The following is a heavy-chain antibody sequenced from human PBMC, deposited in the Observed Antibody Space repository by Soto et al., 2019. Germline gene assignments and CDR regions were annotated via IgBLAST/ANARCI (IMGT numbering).Heavy chain of an antibody. CDR3: ATMTTVTSDY. D-gene: IGHD4-4*01. Sequence: EVQLVESGGGLVKPGGSLRLACAASGFTFISYSMNWVRQAPGKGMEWASSISSSSSYIYYADSVKGRFTISRDNAKNSLYLQMNSLRAEDTAVYYCATMTTVTSDYWGQGTLVTVSS. V-gene: IGHV3-21*01. J-gene: IGHJ4*02. CDR1: GFTFISYS. CDR2: ISSSSSYI.